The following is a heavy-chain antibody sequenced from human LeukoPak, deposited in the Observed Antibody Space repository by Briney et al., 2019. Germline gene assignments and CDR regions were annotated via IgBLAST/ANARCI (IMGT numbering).Heavy chain of an antibody. CDR1: GGPISSYY. Sequence: PSEPLSLTCTVSGGPISSYYWSWIRQPPGEGLEGIGYIYTSGSTNYNPSLKSRVTISVDTSKNQFSLKLSSVTAADTAVYYCARQVVGVMVRHFDLWGRGTLVTVSS. V-gene: IGHV4-4*09. CDR2: IYTSGST. D-gene: IGHD5-18*01. J-gene: IGHJ2*01. CDR3: ARQVVGVMVRHFDL.